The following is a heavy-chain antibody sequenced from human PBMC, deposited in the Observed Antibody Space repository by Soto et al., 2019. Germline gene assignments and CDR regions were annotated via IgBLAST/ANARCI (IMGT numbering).Heavy chain of an antibody. D-gene: IGHD3-16*01. Sequence: ASVKVSCKASGYSFTRYGISWVRQAPGQGLEWMGWISGYNGKTKYAQNLQGRVSMTTDTSTSTAYMELRSLGSDDTAVYYCASVGDRPYYHYGMDVWGQGTTVTVSS. J-gene: IGHJ6*02. CDR2: ISGYNGKT. CDR1: GYSFTRYG. V-gene: IGHV1-18*01. CDR3: ASVGDRPYYHYGMDV.